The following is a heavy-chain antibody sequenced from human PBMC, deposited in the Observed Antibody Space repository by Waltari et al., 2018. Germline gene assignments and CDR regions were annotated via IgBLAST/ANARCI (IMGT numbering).Heavy chain of an antibody. CDR2: IKQDGSES. CDR3: ARPYSSGWYINFDY. J-gene: IGHJ4*02. CDR1: GFPFSNHS. D-gene: IGHD6-19*01. V-gene: IGHV3-7*01. Sequence: EVQLVESGGGLVQPGGSLRLSCTASGFPFSNHSMVWVRQAPGKGLEWVATIKQDGSESYYVDSVKGRFTFSRDNAKNSLYLQMNSLRAEDTAVYYCARPYSSGWYINFDYWGQGTLVTVSS.